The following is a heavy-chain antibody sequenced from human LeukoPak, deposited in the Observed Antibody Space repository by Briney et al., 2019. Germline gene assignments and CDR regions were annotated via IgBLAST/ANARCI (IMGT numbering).Heavy chain of an antibody. J-gene: IGHJ4*02. CDR3: ARASGSSSWLNIDY. V-gene: IGHV1-2*02. CDR1: GYTFTGYY. D-gene: IGHD6-13*01. CDR2: INPNSGGT. Sequence: HGASVKVSCKASGYTFTGYYMHWVRQAPGQGLEWVGWINPNSGGTNYAQKFQGRVTMTRDTSISTAYMELSRLRSDDTAVYYCARASGSSSWLNIDYWGQGTLVTVPS.